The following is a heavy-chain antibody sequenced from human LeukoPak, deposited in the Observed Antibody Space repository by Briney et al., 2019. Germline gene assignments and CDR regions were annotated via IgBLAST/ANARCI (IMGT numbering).Heavy chain of an antibody. Sequence: GGSLRLSCAASGLIFSSYGMHWVRQAPGEGLEWVAYVRHDESKTFYADSVKGRFTISRDNSKNTLYLQMHSLRAEDTALYYCAKPVIPSAYQGTYYMDVWGKGTTVTVSS. CDR2: VRHDESKT. V-gene: IGHV3-30*02. CDR3: AKPVIPSAYQGTYYMDV. CDR1: GLIFSSYG. D-gene: IGHD3-16*01. J-gene: IGHJ6*03.